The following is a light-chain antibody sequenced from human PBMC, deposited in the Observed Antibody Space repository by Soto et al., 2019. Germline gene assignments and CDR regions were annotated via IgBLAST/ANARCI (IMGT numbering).Light chain of an antibody. V-gene: IGKV4-1*01. CDR2: WAS. J-gene: IGKJ4*01. Sequence: DIVMTQSPDSLAVSLGERATINCKSSQSVLYSSNNKNYLAWYQQKPGQPPKLLIYWASTRESGVPDRFSGSGSGTDVTLTSSSLQAEDVAVYYCQQYYSTPLTFGGGTNVEIK. CDR3: QQYYSTPLT. CDR1: QSVLYSSNNKNY.